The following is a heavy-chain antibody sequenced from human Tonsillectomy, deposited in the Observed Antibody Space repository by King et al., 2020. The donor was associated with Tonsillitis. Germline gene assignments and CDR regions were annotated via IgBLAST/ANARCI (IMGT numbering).Heavy chain of an antibody. CDR3: ARVLAVAGTGEYFDL. J-gene: IGHJ2*01. Sequence: EVQLVESGGGLVQPGGSLRLSCAASGFTVSSNYMSWGRQAPGKGLEWVSVIYSGGSTYYADSVKGRFTISRHNSKNTLYLQMNSLRAEDTAVYYWARVLAVAGTGEYFDLWGRGTLVTVSS. CDR1: GFTVSSNY. D-gene: IGHD6-19*01. V-gene: IGHV3-53*04. CDR2: IYSGGST.